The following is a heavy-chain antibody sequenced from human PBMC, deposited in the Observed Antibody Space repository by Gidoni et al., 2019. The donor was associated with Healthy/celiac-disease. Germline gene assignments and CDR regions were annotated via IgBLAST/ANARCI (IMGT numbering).Heavy chain of an antibody. D-gene: IGHD2-15*01. CDR1: GCTFSSYG. CDR2: IWYDGSNK. CDR3: ARDSSDIVVVVAATEAFDI. J-gene: IGHJ3*02. Sequence: QVQLVESGGGVVQPGRSLRLSCAASGCTFSSYGMHWVRQAPGKGLEWVAVIWYDGSNKYYADSVKGRFTISRDNSKNTLYLQMNSLRAEDTAVYYCARDSSDIVVVVAATEAFDIWGQGTMVTVSS. V-gene: IGHV3-33*01.